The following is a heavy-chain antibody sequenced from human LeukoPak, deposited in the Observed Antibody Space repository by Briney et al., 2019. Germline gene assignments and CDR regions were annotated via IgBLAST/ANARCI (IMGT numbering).Heavy chain of an antibody. CDR2: INHSGST. Sequence: PSETLSLTCAVYGGSFSGYYWSWVRQPPGEGLEWIGEINHSGSTNYNPSLKSRVTISVDTSKNQFSLKLSSVTAADTAVYYCAREGVRESLGDDYWGQGTLVTVSS. CDR1: GGSFSGYY. CDR3: AREGVRESLGDDY. D-gene: IGHD3-10*01. V-gene: IGHV4-34*01. J-gene: IGHJ4*02.